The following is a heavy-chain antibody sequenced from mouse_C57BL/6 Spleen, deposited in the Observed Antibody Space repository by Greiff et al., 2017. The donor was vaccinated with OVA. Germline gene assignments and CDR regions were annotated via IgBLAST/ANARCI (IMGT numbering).Heavy chain of an antibody. CDR2: IDPSDSYT. V-gene: IGHV1-50*01. Sequence: QVQLKESGAELVKPGASVKLSCKASGYTFTSYWMQWVKQRPGQGLEWIGEIDPSDSYTNYNQKFKGKATLTVDTSSSTAYMQLSSLTSEDSAVYYCARRDWGYWGQGTSVTVSS. CDR1: GYTFTSYW. CDR3: ARRDWGY. J-gene: IGHJ4*01.